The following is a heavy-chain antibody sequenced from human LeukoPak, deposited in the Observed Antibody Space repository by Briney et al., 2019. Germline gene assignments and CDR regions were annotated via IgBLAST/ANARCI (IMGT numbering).Heavy chain of an antibody. CDR1: GFTFSSYW. CDR2: IKQDGSEK. J-gene: IGHJ4*02. CDR3: AKGVNGYGDQGGADY. Sequence: GGSLRLSCAASGFTFSSYWMSWVRQAPGKGLDWVANIKQDGSEKYYVDSLKGRFTISRDNAKNPLYLQMNSLRAEDTALYYCAKGVNGYGDQGGADYWGQGTLVTVSS. V-gene: IGHV3-7*03. D-gene: IGHD4-17*01.